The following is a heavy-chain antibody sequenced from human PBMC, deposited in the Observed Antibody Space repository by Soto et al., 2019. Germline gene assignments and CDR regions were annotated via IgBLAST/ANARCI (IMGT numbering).Heavy chain of an antibody. J-gene: IGHJ4*02. CDR3: AKDHVAVAGSHDC. V-gene: IGHV3-23*01. D-gene: IGHD6-19*01. CDR2: ISGSGGGT. Sequence: PGGSLRLSCAASGFTFSTYAMNWVRQAPGKWLEWVSAISGSGGGTYYADSVKGRFAISRDNSKNTMYLQMNSLRADDTAVYYCAKDHVAVAGSHDCWGQGXLVTVYS. CDR1: GFTFSTYA.